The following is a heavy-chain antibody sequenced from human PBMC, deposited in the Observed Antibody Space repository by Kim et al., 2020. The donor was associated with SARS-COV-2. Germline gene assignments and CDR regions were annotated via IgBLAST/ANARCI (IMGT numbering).Heavy chain of an antibody. CDR3: ARDQVVEAFDI. Sequence: KCYVDSAKGRLTISQDNGKSSLCLQMTSLCAEETAVYYCARDQVVEAFDIWGQGTMVTVSS. CDR2: K. J-gene: IGHJ3*02. D-gene: IGHD3-3*01. V-gene: IGHV3-7*03.